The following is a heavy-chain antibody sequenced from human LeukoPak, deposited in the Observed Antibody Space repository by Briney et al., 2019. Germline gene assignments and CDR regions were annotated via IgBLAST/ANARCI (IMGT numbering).Heavy chain of an antibody. Sequence: GGSLRLSCAASGFTFSSYAMHWVRQAPGKGLEYVSAISSNGGSTYYANSVKGRFTISRDNSKNTLYLQMGSLRAEDMAVYYCAREDSSGWVIDYWGQGTLVTVSS. CDR2: ISSNGGST. D-gene: IGHD6-19*01. CDR3: AREDSSGWVIDY. CDR1: GFTFSSYA. V-gene: IGHV3-64*01. J-gene: IGHJ4*02.